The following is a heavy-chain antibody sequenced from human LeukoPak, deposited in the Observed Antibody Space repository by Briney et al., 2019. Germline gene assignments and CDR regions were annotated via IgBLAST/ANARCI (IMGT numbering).Heavy chain of an antibody. CDR2: ISTSTGDT. CDR3: ARDDNYGIFVNVDY. CDR1: GYTFNSYG. V-gene: IGHV1-18*01. J-gene: IGHJ4*02. Sequence: ASVKVSCKASGYTFNSYGISWVRQAPGQGPEWAGWISTSTGDTKYTQKFQGRVTLTTDTSTSTAYMELSSLRSDDTAVYYCARDDNYGIFVNVDYWGQGTLVTVSS. D-gene: IGHD4-11*01.